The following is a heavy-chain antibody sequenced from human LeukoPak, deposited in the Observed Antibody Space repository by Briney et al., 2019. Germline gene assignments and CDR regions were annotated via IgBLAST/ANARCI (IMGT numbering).Heavy chain of an antibody. CDR3: ARELWFANAPGSWLDP. J-gene: IGHJ5*02. D-gene: IGHD3-10*01. Sequence: PSETLSLTCVVYGDSISSGAYSWSWIRQPPGKGLEWIGYIFHTGSTFYNPSLKSRVTISVDNSKNQFSLRLNSVTAADTAVYYCARELWFANAPGSWLDPWGQGTWSPSPQ. V-gene: IGHV4-30-2*01. CDR2: IFHTGST. CDR1: GDSISSGAYS.